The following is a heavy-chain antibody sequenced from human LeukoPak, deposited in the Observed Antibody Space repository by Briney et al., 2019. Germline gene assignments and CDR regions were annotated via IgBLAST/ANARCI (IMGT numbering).Heavy chain of an antibody. CDR1: GGTFSSYA. CDR2: IIPIFGTA. Sequence: ASVKVSCKASGGTFSSYAISWVRQAPGQGLEWMGGIIPIFGTANYAQKFQGRVTITTDESTSTAYMELSSLRSEDTAVYYCARPSLGGYSYGYSYWGQGTPVTVSS. V-gene: IGHV1-69*05. J-gene: IGHJ4*02. CDR3: ARPSLGGYSYGYSY. D-gene: IGHD5-18*01.